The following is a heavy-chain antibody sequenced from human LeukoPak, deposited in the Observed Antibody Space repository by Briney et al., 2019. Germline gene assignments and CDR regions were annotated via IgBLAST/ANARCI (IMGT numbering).Heavy chain of an antibody. Sequence: ASVKVSCKASGYTFTGSGWYLCWLRQAPGQGLECVGWLHPNNGATGYAQKFQGRVAMTTDTSISTAYMELSRLRPGDTAIYYCARDGPAQMVDFDYWGQGTLVTVSS. D-gene: IGHD3-10*01. J-gene: IGHJ4*02. CDR2: LHPNNGAT. V-gene: IGHV1-2*02. CDR3: ARDGPAQMVDFDY. CDR1: GYTFTGSGWY.